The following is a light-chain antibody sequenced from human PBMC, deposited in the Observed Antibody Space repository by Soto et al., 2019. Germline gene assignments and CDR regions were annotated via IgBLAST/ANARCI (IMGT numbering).Light chain of an antibody. Sequence: EIVLTQSPGTLSLSPGERATLSCRASQSLSSSQLAWYQQKPGQAPRLLIHDASSRATGISDRFTGSGSGTDFTLTITTLEPGDFAVYYCQQYGSSPRTFGQGTKVDIK. J-gene: IGKJ1*01. CDR1: QSLSSSQ. V-gene: IGKV3-20*01. CDR3: QQYGSSPRT. CDR2: DAS.